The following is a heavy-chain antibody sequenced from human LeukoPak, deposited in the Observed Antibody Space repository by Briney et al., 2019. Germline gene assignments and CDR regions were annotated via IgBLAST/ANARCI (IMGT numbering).Heavy chain of an antibody. V-gene: IGHV3-48*03. CDR3: ARDKGSGWSILDY. CDR1: GFTFNYE. J-gene: IGHJ4*02. CDR2: ISSSGSTI. D-gene: IGHD6-19*01. Sequence: GGSLRLSCAGSGFTFNYEMNWVRQAPEKGLEWVSYISSSGSTIRYADSVKGRFTISRDNAKNSLSLQMNSLRAEDTAIYFCARDKGSGWSILDYWGQGSLVTVSS.